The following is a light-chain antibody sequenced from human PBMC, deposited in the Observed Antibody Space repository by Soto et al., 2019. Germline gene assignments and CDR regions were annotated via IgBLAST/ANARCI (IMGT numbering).Light chain of an antibody. J-gene: IGKJ1*01. CDR3: QQYNDWPRT. Sequence: EFVLTQSPGTLSLSPGERATLSCRASQTVRNNYLAWYQQKPGQAPRLLIYDASSRATGIPARFSGSGSGTDFTLTISSLEPEDFAVYYCQQYNDWPRTFGQGTKVDIK. CDR2: DAS. V-gene: IGKV3D-20*02. CDR1: QTVRNNY.